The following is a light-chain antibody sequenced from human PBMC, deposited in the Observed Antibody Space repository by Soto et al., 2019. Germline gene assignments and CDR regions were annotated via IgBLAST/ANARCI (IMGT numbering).Light chain of an antibody. V-gene: IGLV2-11*01. CDR1: SSDVGGYNY. Sequence: QSALTQPRSVSGSPGQSVTISCTGTSSDVGGYNYVSWYQQHPGKAPKLMIYDVSKRPSGVPDRFSGSKSGNTASLTISGLQAEDEAHYYCCSYAGSFVVFGGGTQLTVL. CDR3: CSYAGSFVV. J-gene: IGLJ2*01. CDR2: DVS.